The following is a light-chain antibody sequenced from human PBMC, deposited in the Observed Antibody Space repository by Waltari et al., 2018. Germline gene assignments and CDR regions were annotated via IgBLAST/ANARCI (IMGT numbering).Light chain of an antibody. J-gene: IGKJ1*01. V-gene: IGKV3-20*01. Sequence: EIVLTQSPGTLSLSPGERATLSCRASPSVGKYLAWYQQKPGQAPRLLIYDTSTSATGIPDMCSSSGSATDFSLTISRLEPEDFAVYHWQMYVNLPATFGQGTKVEI. CDR1: PSVGKY. CDR2: DTS. CDR3: QMYVNLPAT.